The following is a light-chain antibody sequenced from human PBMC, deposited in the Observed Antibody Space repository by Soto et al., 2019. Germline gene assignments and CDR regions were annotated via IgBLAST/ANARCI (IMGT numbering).Light chain of an antibody. J-gene: IGKJ2*01. Sequence: EIVLTQSPGTLSLSPGERATLSCRASQSVSTNSSASYQQKPGQSPRLLIYGATRRATGIPDRFSGSGSGTDFILTISRLEPEDFALYFCQQYGSSPYTFAQGTKLDIK. CDR3: QQYGSSPYT. CDR2: GAT. CDR1: QSVSTNS. V-gene: IGKV3-20*01.